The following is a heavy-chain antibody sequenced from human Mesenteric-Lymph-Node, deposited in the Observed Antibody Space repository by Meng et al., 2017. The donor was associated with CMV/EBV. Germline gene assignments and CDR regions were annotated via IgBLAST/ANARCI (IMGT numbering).Heavy chain of an antibody. CDR3: ARHVIAVSWFDP. J-gene: IGHJ5*02. CDR2: IYYSGNT. CDR1: GGSISRSTYY. D-gene: IGHD3-16*02. Sequence: SETLSLTCTASGGSISRSTYYWGWIRQPPGKGLEWIGTIYYSGNTYYNPSLKSRVTISVDTSKNQLSLKLSSVTAADTAVYYCARHVIAVSWFDPWGQGTLVTVSS. V-gene: IGHV4-39*01.